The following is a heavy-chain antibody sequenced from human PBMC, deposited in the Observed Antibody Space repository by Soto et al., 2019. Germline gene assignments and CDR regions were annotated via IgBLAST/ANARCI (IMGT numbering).Heavy chain of an antibody. CDR1: GGTFSSYA. CDR2: IIPIFGTA. CDR3: ARVLSAYDYVWGSYRFDY. Sequence: QVQLVQSGAEVKKPGSSVKVSCKASGGTFSSYAISWVRQAPGQGLEWMGGIIPIFGTANYAQKFQGRVTITADESTSTAYMELSSLRSEDTAVYYCARVLSAYDYVWGSYRFDYWGQGTLVTVSS. D-gene: IGHD3-16*02. V-gene: IGHV1-69*01. J-gene: IGHJ4*02.